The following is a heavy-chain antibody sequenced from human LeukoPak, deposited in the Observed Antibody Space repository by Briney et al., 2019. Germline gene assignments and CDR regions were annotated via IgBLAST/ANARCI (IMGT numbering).Heavy chain of an antibody. V-gene: IGHV3-23*01. J-gene: IGHJ4*02. CDR3: AKGVMLRTELPYDY. D-gene: IGHD3-16*01. CDR2: ISGSGGST. CDR1: GFTFSSYA. Sequence: PGGSLRLSCAASGFTFSSYAMSWVRQAPGKGLEWVSAISGSGGSTYYADSVKGRFTISRDNSKNTLYLQMNSLRAEDTAVYYCAKGVMLRTELPYDYWGQGTLVTVSS.